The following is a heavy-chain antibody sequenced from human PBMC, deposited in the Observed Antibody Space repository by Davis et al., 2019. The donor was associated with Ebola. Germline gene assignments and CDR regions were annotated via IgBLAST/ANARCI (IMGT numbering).Heavy chain of an antibody. Sequence: ASVKVSCKASGYTFTSYYMHWVRQAPGQGLEWMGIINPSGGSTSYAQKLQGRVTMTTDTSTSTAYMELRSLRSDDTAVYYCAREGSVFWSGYQYFDYWGQGTLVTVSS. CDR1: GYTFTSYY. J-gene: IGHJ4*02. D-gene: IGHD3-3*01. CDR2: INPSGGST. V-gene: IGHV1-46*01. CDR3: AREGSVFWSGYQYFDY.